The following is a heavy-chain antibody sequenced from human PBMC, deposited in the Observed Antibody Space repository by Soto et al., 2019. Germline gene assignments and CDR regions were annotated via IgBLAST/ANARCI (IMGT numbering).Heavy chain of an antibody. CDR3: ARDLTLIAGDRAV. D-gene: IGHD7-27*01. CDR2: IYNDGTT. J-gene: IGHJ4*02. V-gene: IGHV3-53*01. CDR1: GFSVSSNY. Sequence: PGGSLRLSCAASGFSVSSNYMSWVRQAPGKGLEWVSVIYNDGTTYYADSVKGRFTISRDSSKNTLYLQMNSLRAEDTAVYYCARDLTLIAGDRAVWGQGTLVTVSS.